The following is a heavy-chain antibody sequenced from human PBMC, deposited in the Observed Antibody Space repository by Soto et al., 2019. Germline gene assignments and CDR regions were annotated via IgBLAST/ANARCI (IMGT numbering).Heavy chain of an antibody. CDR1: GFTFSDYY. D-gene: IGHD3-10*01. V-gene: IGHV3-11*01. J-gene: IGHJ5*02. CDR3: ASPPTRYGSRSYGWFDP. CDR2: ISSSGSTI. Sequence: GGSLRLSCAASGFTFSDYYMSWIRQAPGKGLEWVSYISSSGSTIYYADSVKGRFTISRDNAKNSLYLQMNSLRAEDTAVYYCASPPTRYGSRSYGWFDPWGQGTLVTVSS.